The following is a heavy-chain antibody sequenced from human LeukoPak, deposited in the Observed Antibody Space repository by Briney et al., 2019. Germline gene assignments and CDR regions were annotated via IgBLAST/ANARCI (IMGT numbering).Heavy chain of an antibody. Sequence: KPSETLSLTCTLSGGSVNSDNYYWSWIRPPPGRGREWSGYIFYTGSTNYNPSLKSRVTISVDTSNNQFSLKVSSVTAADTAVYYCARDVGFDWGQGTLVTVSS. J-gene: IGHJ4*02. CDR1: GGSVNSDNYY. V-gene: IGHV4-61*01. CDR3: ARDVGFD. D-gene: IGHD6-25*01. CDR2: IFYTGST.